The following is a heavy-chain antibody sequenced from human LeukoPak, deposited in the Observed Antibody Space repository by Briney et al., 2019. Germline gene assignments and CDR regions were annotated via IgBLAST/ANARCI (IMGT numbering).Heavy chain of an antibody. Sequence: SETLSLTCTVSDASISGYYWSWIRQPPGKGLEWIGSIHFSGSTNYNPSLRSRVTISVDTSKNQLSLKLSSVTAADTAVYYCARDLGGIYFNYWGQGTLVTVSS. CDR3: ARDLGGIYFNY. V-gene: IGHV4-59*01. J-gene: IGHJ4*02. D-gene: IGHD1-26*01. CDR2: IHFSGST. CDR1: DASISGYY.